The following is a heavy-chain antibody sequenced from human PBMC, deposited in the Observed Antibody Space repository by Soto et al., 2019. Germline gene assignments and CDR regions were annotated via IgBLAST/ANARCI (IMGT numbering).Heavy chain of an antibody. CDR3: AHVEGIAAPFDY. D-gene: IGHD6-13*01. Sequence: SETLSLTCAVYGGSFSGYHWSWVRQPPGKGLEWIGEISHSGSTNYNPSLKSRVTISVDTSKNQFSLKLSSVTAADTAVYYCAHVEGIAAPFDYWGQGTLVTVSS. V-gene: IGHV4-34*01. CDR1: GGSFSGYH. CDR2: ISHSGST. J-gene: IGHJ4*02.